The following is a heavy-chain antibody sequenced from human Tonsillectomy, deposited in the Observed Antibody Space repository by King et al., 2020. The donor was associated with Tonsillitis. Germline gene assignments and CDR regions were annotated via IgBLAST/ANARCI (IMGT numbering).Heavy chain of an antibody. CDR2: VYLGDSET. J-gene: IGHJ3*02. V-gene: IGHV5-51*01. CDR3: ASRPDGFDI. Sequence: QLVQSGAEVKKPGESLKISCKGSGYTFTNYWIGWVRQMPGRGLEWMGIVYLGDSETRYSPSFQVQVTISAAQSITTVYLQWSSLKASDTAMYYCASRPDGFDIWGQGTMVTVSS. CDR1: GYTFTNYW.